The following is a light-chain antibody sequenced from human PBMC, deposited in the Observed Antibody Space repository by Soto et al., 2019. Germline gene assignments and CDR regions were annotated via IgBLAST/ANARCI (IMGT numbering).Light chain of an antibody. J-gene: IGKJ4*01. CDR1: QSVASN. CDR3: QQYNNWPPLA. Sequence: DIVMTQSPATLPVSPGERATLSCRASQSVASNLAWYQQRPGQAPRLLIYGASTRATGIPARFRGSGSGTEFTLTISSLQSEDFAVYYCQQYNNWPPLAFGGGTKVEIK. CDR2: GAS. V-gene: IGKV3-15*01.